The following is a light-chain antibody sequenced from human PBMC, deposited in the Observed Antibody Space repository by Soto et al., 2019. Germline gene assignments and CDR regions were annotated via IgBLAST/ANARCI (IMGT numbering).Light chain of an antibody. J-gene: IGKJ1*01. CDR1: QSVSTS. CDR2: DAS. Sequence: IVLRQSPVTLAVSPGERAVLSCRASQSVSTSLAWYQHKPGQAPRLFIYDASKRAPGIPARFSGSGSGTDFTLTISSLEPEDFAVYYCQVRDVWPSSVQGTKV. V-gene: IGKV3-11*01. CDR3: QVRDVWPS.